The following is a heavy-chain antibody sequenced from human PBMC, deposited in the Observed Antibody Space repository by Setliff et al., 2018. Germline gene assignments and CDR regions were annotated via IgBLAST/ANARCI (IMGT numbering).Heavy chain of an antibody. Sequence: ASVKVSCKTSAYSFSGYYIHWVRQAPGRGLEWMGWINTNNGGTKYAQTFQGRVTMTRDTSITTAYMELSRLTSDDTAVYYCAKTKGFGDGWFDPWGQGTLVTVSS. D-gene: IGHD3-10*01. CDR2: INTNNGGT. V-gene: IGHV1-2*02. J-gene: IGHJ5*02. CDR3: AKTKGFGDGWFDP. CDR1: AYSFSGYY.